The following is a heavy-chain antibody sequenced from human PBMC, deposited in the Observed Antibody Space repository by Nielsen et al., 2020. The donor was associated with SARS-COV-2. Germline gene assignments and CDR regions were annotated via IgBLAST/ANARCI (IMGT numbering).Heavy chain of an antibody. CDR3: ATLTTGTTGVDY. J-gene: IGHJ4*02. CDR1: DGSISNYY. V-gene: IGHV4-59*01. CDR2: IYYSGST. D-gene: IGHD1-1*01. Sequence: GSLRLSCTVSDGSISNYYWSWIRQPPGKGLEWIGYIYYSGSTNYNPALKSRVTISIDTSKNQFSLKLTSMTAADTAVYYCATLTTGTTGVDYWGQGILVTVSS.